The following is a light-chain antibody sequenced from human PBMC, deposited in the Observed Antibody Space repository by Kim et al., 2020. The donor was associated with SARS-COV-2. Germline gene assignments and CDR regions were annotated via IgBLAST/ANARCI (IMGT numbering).Light chain of an antibody. V-gene: IGKV4-1*01. CDR2: WAS. CDR3: HQYYGSPYT. CDR1: QNLLYSSDNKNY. Sequence: RATLNCKSSQNLLYSSDNKNYIAWYQHKPGQPPKLLIYWASTRESGVPDRFSGSGSGTDFTLTISSLQAEDVAVYYCHQYYGSPYTFGQGTKLEI. J-gene: IGKJ2*01.